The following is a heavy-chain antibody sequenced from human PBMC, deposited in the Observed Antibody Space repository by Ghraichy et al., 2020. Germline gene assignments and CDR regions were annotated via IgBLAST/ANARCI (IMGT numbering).Heavy chain of an antibody. D-gene: IGHD6-19*01. J-gene: IGHJ3*02. CDR3: ARPYSSGWYFAFDI. CDR1: GFTFSNYW. CDR2: IKQDGSEI. V-gene: IGHV3-7*01. Sequence: GGSLRLSYAASGFTFSNYWMSWVRQSPGKGLEWVANIKQDGSEISYVDSVKGRFSIFRDNAKNSLYLHMNSLRGEDTGGYYCARPYSSGWYFAFDIWGQGAMVTVSS.